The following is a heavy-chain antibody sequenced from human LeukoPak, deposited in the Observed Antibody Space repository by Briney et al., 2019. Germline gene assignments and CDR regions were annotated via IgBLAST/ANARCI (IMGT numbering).Heavy chain of an antibody. V-gene: IGHV3-30*02. CDR3: ARDGYSSSWHDAFDI. CDR1: GFTFSTHG. CDR2: IRYDGSNK. Sequence: PGGSLRLSCAASGFTFSTHGMHWVRQAPGKGLEWVAFIRYDGSNKYYADSVKGRFTISRDNSKNSLYLQMNSLRAEDTAVYYCARDGYSSSWHDAFDIWGQGTMVTVSS. D-gene: IGHD6-13*01. J-gene: IGHJ3*02.